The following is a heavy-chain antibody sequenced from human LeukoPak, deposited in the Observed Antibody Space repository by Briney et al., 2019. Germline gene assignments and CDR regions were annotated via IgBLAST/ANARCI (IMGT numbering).Heavy chain of an antibody. V-gene: IGHV3-21*01. CDR1: GFTFSSYS. CDR2: ISSSSSYI. J-gene: IGHJ4*02. Sequence: GGSLRLSCAASGFTFSSYSMNWVLQAPGKRLEWVSSISSSSSYIYYADSVKGRFTISRDNAKNSLYLQMTSLRAEDTAVYYCARLAAAGYFDYWGRGTLVTVSS. CDR3: ARLAAAGYFDY. D-gene: IGHD6-13*01.